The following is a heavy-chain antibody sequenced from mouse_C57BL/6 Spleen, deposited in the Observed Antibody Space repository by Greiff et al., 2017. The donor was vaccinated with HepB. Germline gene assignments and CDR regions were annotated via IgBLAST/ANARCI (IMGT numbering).Heavy chain of an antibody. J-gene: IGHJ4*01. CDR2: INPSNGGN. V-gene: IGHV1-53*01. Sequence: QVQLKQPGTELVKPGASVKLSCKASGYTFTSYWMHWVKQRPGQGLEWIGNINPSNGGNNYNEKFKSKATLTVDKSSSTAYMQLSSLTSEDSAVYYCAFNPGRYYAMDYWGQGTSVTVSS. CDR1: GYTFTSYW. D-gene: IGHD3-3*01. CDR3: AFNPGRYYAMDY.